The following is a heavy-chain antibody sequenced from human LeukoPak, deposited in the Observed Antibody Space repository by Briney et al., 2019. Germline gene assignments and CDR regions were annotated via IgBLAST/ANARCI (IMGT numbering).Heavy chain of an antibody. CDR1: GFTFSSYS. V-gene: IGHV3-21*01. J-gene: IGHJ6*02. CDR2: ISSSSSYI. Sequence: PGGSLRLSCAASGFTFSSYSMNWVRQAPGKGLEWVSSISSSSSYIYYADSVKGRFTISRDNAKNSLYLQMNSLRAEDTAVYYCARQWVLLDYYYYSMDVWGQGTTVTVSS. CDR3: ARQWVLLDYYYYSMDV. D-gene: IGHD1-1*01.